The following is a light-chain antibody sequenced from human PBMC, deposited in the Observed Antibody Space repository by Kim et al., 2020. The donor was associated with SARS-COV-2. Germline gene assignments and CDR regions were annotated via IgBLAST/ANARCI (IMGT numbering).Light chain of an antibody. J-gene: IGKJ2*01. CDR1: QSISTY. Sequence: DIQMTQSPSSLSASVGDRVTITCRASQSISTYLNWYQQKPGKAHKLLIYAASSLQSGVPSRFSGSGSGTDFTLTISSLQPDDFATYYCQQSYSTLYTFGQGTKLEI. CDR2: AAS. CDR3: QQSYSTLYT. V-gene: IGKV1-39*01.